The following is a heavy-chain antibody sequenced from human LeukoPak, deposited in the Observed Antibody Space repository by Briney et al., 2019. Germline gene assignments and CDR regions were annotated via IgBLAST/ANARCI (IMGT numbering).Heavy chain of an antibody. CDR3: ARDLTGDEVGTFDY. J-gene: IGHJ4*02. V-gene: IGHV1-2*06. D-gene: IGHD7-27*01. CDR2: INPNSGGT. Sequence: ASVKVSCKASGYTFTGYYMHWVRQAPGQGLEWMGRINPNSGGTNYAQKFQGRVTMTRDTSTSTVYMELSSLRSEDTAVYYCARDLTGDEVGTFDYWGQGTLVTVSS. CDR1: GYTFTGYY.